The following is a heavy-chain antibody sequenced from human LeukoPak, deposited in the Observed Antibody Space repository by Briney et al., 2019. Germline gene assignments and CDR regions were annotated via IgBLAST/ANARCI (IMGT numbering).Heavy chain of an antibody. D-gene: IGHD2-8*01. CDR3: ARGGGTNPGLDY. V-gene: IGHV1-8*01. Sequence: ASVKVSCKASGYAFTSYDINWVRQATGQGLEWMGWMNPNSGNTGYAQKFQGRVTMTRNTSISTAYMELSGLRSEDTAVYYCARGGGTNPGLDYWGQGTLVTVSS. CDR2: MNPNSGNT. J-gene: IGHJ4*02. CDR1: GYAFTSYD.